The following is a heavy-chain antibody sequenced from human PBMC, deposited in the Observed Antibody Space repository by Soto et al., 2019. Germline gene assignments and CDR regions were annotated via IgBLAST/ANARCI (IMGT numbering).Heavy chain of an antibody. J-gene: IGHJ1*01. Sequence: ASVKVSCKASGYTFTGYYMHWVRQAPGQGLEWLGWINPNSGGTNYAQKFQGWVTMTRDTSISTAYMELSRLTSDDTAIYYCARQRYSSGWNYFQHLGQGXLVTVYS. CDR1: GYTFTGYY. V-gene: IGHV1-2*04. D-gene: IGHD6-19*01. CDR3: ARQRYSSGWNYFQH. CDR2: INPNSGGT.